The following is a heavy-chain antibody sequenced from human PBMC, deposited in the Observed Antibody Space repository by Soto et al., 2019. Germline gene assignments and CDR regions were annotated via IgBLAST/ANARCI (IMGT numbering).Heavy chain of an antibody. J-gene: IGHJ4*02. D-gene: IGHD6-19*01. CDR2: ISSSSSYI. CDR1: GFTFSSYS. CDR3: ARVLWAGTGY. V-gene: IGHV3-21*01. Sequence: EVQLVASGGGLVKPGGSLRLSCAASGFTFSSYSMNWVRQAPGKGLEWVSSISSSSSYIYYADSVKGRFTISRDNAKNSLYLQMNSRRAEDTAVYYCARVLWAGTGYWGQGTLVTVSS.